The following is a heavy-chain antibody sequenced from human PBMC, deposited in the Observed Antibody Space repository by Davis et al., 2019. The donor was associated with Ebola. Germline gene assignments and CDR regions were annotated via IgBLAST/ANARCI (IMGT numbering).Heavy chain of an antibody. Sequence: SETLSLTCTVSGGSISSYYWSWIRQPPGKGLEWIGYIYYSGSTNYNPSLKSRVTISVDTSKNQFSLKLSSVTAADTAVYYCAGLYYYDSSGGVDYWGQGTPVTVTS. CDR2: IYYSGST. J-gene: IGHJ4*02. CDR3: AGLYYYDSSGGVDY. CDR1: GGSISSYY. D-gene: IGHD3-22*01. V-gene: IGHV4-59*01.